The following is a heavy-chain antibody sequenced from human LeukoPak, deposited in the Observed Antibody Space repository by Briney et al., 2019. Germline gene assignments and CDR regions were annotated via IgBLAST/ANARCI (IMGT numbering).Heavy chain of an antibody. J-gene: IGHJ4*02. CDR2: INPNAGGT. V-gene: IGHV1-2*02. D-gene: IGHD4-17*01. CDR3: ATLYGDYVSSDY. Sequence: ASVKVSCKASGYTFTGYYMHWVRQAPGQGLEWMGWINPNAGGTNYAQKFQGRVTMTRDTSISTAYMELSRLRSDDTAVYYCATLYGDYVSSDYWGQGSLVTVSS. CDR1: GYTFTGYY.